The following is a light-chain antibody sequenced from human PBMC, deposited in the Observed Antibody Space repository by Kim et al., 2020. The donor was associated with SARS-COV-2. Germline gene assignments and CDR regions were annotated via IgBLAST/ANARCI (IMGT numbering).Light chain of an antibody. CDR1: RSNIGNNP. CDR2: DNE. Sequence: QSVLTQPPSVSAAPGHKVTISCSGSRSNIGNNPVSWYQQFPGTAPRLITYDNEKRPSGIPDRFSSSKSGTSATLGITGLRTGDEADYYCATWDSSLSVGVFGGGTQLTVL. V-gene: IGLV1-51*01. CDR3: ATWDSSLSVGV. J-gene: IGLJ3*02.